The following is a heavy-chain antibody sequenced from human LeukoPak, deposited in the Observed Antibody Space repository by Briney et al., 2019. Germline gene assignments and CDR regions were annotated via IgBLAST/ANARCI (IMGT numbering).Heavy chain of an antibody. CDR1: GGTFSSYT. CDR2: TIPILGIA. Sequence: SVKVSCKASGGTFSSYTISWVRQAPGQGLEWMGRTIPILGIANYAQKFQGRVTITADKSTSTAYMELSSLRSEDTAVYYCASTYYYDSSGYYRYDYWGQGTLVTVSS. D-gene: IGHD3-22*01. J-gene: IGHJ4*02. V-gene: IGHV1-69*02. CDR3: ASTYYYDSSGYYRYDY.